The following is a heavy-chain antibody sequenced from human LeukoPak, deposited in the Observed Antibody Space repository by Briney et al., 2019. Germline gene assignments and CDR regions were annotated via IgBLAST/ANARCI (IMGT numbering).Heavy chain of an antibody. CDR2: LYHSGST. J-gene: IGHJ3*02. Sequence: SETLSLTCTVYGHSINSAYYWGWIRQPPGKGLERIGCLYHSGSTYSSPSLKSRVTISLDTSKNQFSLRLTSVTAADTAMYYCVTTYSFDSSGYLNAFDIWGQGTMVTVSS. CDR3: VTTYSFDSSGYLNAFDI. V-gene: IGHV4-38-2*02. CDR1: GHSINSAYY. D-gene: IGHD3-22*01.